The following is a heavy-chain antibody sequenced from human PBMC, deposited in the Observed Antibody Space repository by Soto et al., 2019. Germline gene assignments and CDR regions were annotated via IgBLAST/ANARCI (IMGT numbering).Heavy chain of an antibody. D-gene: IGHD6-19*01. CDR1: GGSISSSSYY. V-gene: IGHV4-39*01. Sequence: SETLSLTCTVSGGSISSSSYYWGWIRQPPGKGLEWIGSIYYSGSTYYNPSLKSRVTISVDTSKNQFSLKLSSVTAADTAVYYCASQAGFYYYYGMDVWGQGTTVTVS. J-gene: IGHJ6*02. CDR2: IYYSGST. CDR3: ASQAGFYYYYGMDV.